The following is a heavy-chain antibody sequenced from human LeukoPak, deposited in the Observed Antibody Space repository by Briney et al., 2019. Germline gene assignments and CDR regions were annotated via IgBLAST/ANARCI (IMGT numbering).Heavy chain of an antibody. V-gene: IGHV1-69*01. CDR1: GCSFSSYA. CDR2: IIPIFGTA. Sequence: ASVKVSCKASGCSFSSYAINWVRQAPGQGLEWMGGIIPIFGTANYAQKFQGRVTFTADESTSTAYMELSSLRSEDTAVYYCAREAGYSSGWYPDYWGKGTLVTVSS. D-gene: IGHD6-19*01. J-gene: IGHJ4*02. CDR3: AREAGYSSGWYPDY.